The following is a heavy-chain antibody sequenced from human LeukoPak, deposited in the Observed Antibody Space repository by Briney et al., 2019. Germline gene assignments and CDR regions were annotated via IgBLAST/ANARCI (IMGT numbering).Heavy chain of an antibody. J-gene: IGHJ1*01. V-gene: IGHV4-31*03. CDR3: ARAYSYYYHSGAYYAPKYFQH. Sequence: SQTLSLTCTVSGGSISSGGYYWSWIRQYPGKGLEWIGYIYYSGSPYYNPSLKSRLTISVDTSKSQFSLQLTSVTAADTAVYYCARAYSYYYHSGAYYAPKYFQHWGQGTLVTVSS. CDR2: IYYSGSP. CDR1: GGSISSGGYY. D-gene: IGHD3-22*01.